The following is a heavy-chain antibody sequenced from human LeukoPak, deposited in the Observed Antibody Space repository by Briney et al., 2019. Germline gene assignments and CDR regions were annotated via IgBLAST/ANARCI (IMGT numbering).Heavy chain of an antibody. D-gene: IGHD6-13*01. CDR3: ARGPGSTSWSFDY. CDR1: GFTFSSFA. CDR2: IPFDGIKT. J-gene: IGHJ4*02. Sequence: GGSLRLSREASGFTFSSFAMHWVRQAPGKGLEWVALIPFDGIKTDYADSVKGRFTISRDNSKSMLYLELNSLRVEDTALYYCARGPGSTSWSFDYWGQGTLVTVSS. V-gene: IGHV3-30*03.